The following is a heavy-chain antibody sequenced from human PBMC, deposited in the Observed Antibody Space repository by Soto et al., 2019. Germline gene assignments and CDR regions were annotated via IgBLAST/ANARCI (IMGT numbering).Heavy chain of an antibody. CDR1: GYNFTSYD. CDR2: MNPNSGNT. Sequence: GASVKVSCKASGYNFTSYDINWVRQATGQGLEWMGWMNPNSGNTGYAQKLQGRVTMTRNTSISTAYMELSSLRSEDTAVYYCARAPRYDILTNWFAPGGQGTLVTSPQ. D-gene: IGHD3-9*01. J-gene: IGHJ5*02. CDR3: ARAPRYDILTNWFAP. V-gene: IGHV1-8*01.